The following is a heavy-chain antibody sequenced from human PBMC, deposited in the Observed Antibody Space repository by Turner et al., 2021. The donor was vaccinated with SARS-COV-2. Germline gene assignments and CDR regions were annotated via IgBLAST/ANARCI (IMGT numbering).Heavy chain of an antibody. D-gene: IGHD3-16*01. CDR3: ARGSLGYFNAGTYPYY. Sequence: QMPGKGLDWMGIIYPGDSETRYSPSFQGQVTISADKSFNTAYLEWSGLKASDTAMYYCARGSLGYFNAGTYPYYWGQGTLVTVSS. V-gene: IGHV5-51*01. J-gene: IGHJ4*02. CDR2: IYPGDSET.